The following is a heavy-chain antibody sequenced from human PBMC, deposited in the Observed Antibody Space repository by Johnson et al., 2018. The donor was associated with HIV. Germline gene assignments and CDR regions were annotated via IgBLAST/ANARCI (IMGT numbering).Heavy chain of an antibody. CDR1: GFTFDDYA. J-gene: IGHJ3*02. Sequence: QVQLVESGGGVVQPGRSLRLSCAASGFTFDDYAMHWVRQAPGKGLEWVAVISYDGSNKYYADSVKGRFTISRDNSKNTLYLQMNSLRAEDTAVYYCAREANAFDIWGQGTMVTVSS. CDR3: AREANAFDI. CDR2: ISYDGSNK. V-gene: IGHV3-30*14.